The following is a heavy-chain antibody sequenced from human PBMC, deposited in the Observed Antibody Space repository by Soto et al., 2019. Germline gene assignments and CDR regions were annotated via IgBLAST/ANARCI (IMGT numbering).Heavy chain of an antibody. CDR1: GGSFTSNNL. Sequence: PSETLSLTCAVSGGSFTSNNLWTWVRQPPGQGLEWIGEIYRTGRTNYNPSLKSRVTISLDKSENQLSLKVTSLTAADTAVYYCASRDPGTSVDYWGQGTLVTVSS. CDR2: IYRTGRT. V-gene: IGHV4-4*02. J-gene: IGHJ4*02. CDR3: ASRDPGTSVDY. D-gene: IGHD1-7*01.